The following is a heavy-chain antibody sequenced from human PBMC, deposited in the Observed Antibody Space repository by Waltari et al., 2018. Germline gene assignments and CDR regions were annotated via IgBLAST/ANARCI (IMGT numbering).Heavy chain of an antibody. CDR3: ARDEVAVGTGIDY. V-gene: IGHV3-48*01. CDR1: GFRFNDYN. Sequence: EVQLVESGGGLVQPGGSLRLSGAASGFRFNDYNMNWVRQAAGNGLEWVSYISGTSRSIYDADSVKGRFTTSRDNAKSSLYLQMDSLRAEDTAVYYCARDEVAVGTGIDYWGQGTLVTVSS. D-gene: IGHD6-13*01. J-gene: IGHJ4*02. CDR2: ISGTSRSI.